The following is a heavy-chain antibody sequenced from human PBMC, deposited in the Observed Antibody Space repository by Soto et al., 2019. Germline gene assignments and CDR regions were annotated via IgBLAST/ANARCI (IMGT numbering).Heavy chain of an antibody. J-gene: IGHJ5*02. CDR1: GGSFSGYY. CDR2: INHSGST. D-gene: IGHD2-2*01. V-gene: IGHV4-34*01. CDR3: ARGRRSTSCYRLCANWLDP. Sequence: QVQLQQWGAGLLKPSETLSLTCAVYGGSFSGYYWSWIRQPPGKGLEWIGEINHSGSTNYNPSLKSRVTISVDTSKNQFSLKLSSVTAADTTVYYCARGRRSTSCYRLCANWLDPWGQGTLVTVSS.